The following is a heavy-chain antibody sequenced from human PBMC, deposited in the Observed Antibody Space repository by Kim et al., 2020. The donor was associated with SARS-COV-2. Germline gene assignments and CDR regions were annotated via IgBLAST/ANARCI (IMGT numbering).Heavy chain of an antibody. Sequence: ASVKVSCKASGYTFTSYAMHWVRQAPGQRLEWMGWINACNGNTKYSQKFQGRVTITRDTSASTAYMELSSLRSEDTAVYYCARDHSDIVVVPAASSPDYWGQGTLVTVSS. CDR1: GYTFTSYA. CDR3: ARDHSDIVVVPAASSPDY. CDR2: INACNGNT. J-gene: IGHJ4*02. V-gene: IGHV1-3*01. D-gene: IGHD2-2*01.